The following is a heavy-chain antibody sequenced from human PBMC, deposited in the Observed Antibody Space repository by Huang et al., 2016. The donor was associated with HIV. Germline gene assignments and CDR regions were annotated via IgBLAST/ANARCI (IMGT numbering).Heavy chain of an antibody. J-gene: IGHJ4*02. CDR3: ASEIAAASIDY. D-gene: IGHD6-13*01. CDR1: GFTFSSYS. Sequence: EVQLVESGGGLVKPGGSLRLSCAASGFTFSSYSMKWVRQARGKGLGWVSSISSSSSYIYYADSVKGRFTISRDNAKNSLYLQMNSLRAEDTAVYYCASEIAAASIDYWGQGTLVTVSS. CDR2: ISSSSSYI. V-gene: IGHV3-21*01.